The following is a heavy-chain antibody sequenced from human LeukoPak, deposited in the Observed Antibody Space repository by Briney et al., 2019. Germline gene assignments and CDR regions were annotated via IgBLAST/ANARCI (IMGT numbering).Heavy chain of an antibody. CDR3: ARDAMSPYYYDSSGSFRLYYYYHGMDV. CDR2: IYSGGST. CDR1: GFTVSSNY. Sequence: GGSLRLSCAASGFTVSSNYMSWVRQAPGKGLEWVSVIYSGGSTYYADSVKGRFTISRDNSKNTLYLQMNSLRAEDTAVYYCARDAMSPYYYDSSGSFRLYYYYHGMDVWGQGTTVTVSS. D-gene: IGHD3-22*01. V-gene: IGHV3-53*01. J-gene: IGHJ6*02.